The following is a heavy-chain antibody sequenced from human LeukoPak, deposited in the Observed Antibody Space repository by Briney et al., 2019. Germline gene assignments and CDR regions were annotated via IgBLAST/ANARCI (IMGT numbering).Heavy chain of an antibody. Sequence: PSETLSLTCTVSGGSISSGSYYWSWIRQPAGKGLEWIGRIYTSGSTNYNPSLKSRVTISVDTSKNQFSLKLSSVTAADTAVYYCARTWQLVAFDYWGQGTLVTVSS. V-gene: IGHV4-61*02. CDR3: ARTWQLVAFDY. CDR1: GGSISSGSYY. J-gene: IGHJ4*02. CDR2: IYTSGST. D-gene: IGHD6-13*01.